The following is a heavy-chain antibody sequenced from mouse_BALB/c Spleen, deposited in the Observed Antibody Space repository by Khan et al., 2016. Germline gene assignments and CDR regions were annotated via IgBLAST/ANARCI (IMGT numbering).Heavy chain of an antibody. Sequence: QVQLQQSGPELVKPGASVKISCKVSGYAFSSSWMNWVKQRPGQGLEWIGRIYPGDGDTNYSGKFKGKATLTADKSSSTAYMQLSSLTSVDSAVYFCARDFRVDHLAFDYWGQGTTLTVSS. CDR1: GYAFSSSW. D-gene: IGHD1-2*01. CDR3: ARDFRVDHLAFDY. V-gene: IGHV1-82*01. J-gene: IGHJ2*01. CDR2: IYPGDGDT.